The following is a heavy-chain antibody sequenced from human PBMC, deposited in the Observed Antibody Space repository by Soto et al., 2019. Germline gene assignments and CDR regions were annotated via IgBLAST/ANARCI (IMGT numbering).Heavy chain of an antibody. J-gene: IGHJ4*02. CDR3: ARGGSSGYYYRYCCDC. D-gene: IGHD3-22*01. V-gene: IGHV3-30-3*01. Sequence: PGGSLRLSCAASGFTFSSYAMHWVRQAPGKGLEWVAVISYDGSNKYYAYSVKGRFTNSGDNSKNRLYLQMNSLRAEDTAVYYWARGGSSGYYYRYCCDCWGQGSRVRVSS. CDR2: ISYDGSNK. CDR1: GFTFSSYA.